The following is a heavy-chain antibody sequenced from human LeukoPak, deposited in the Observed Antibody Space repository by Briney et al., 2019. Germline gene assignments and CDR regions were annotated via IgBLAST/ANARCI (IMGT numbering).Heavy chain of an antibody. V-gene: IGHV1-2*02. CDR1: GYTFTGYY. CDR3: ARARYCSGGSCYSGSFDY. D-gene: IGHD2-15*01. Sequence: ASVKVSCKASGYTFTGYYMHWVRQAPGQGLEWMGWINPNSGGTNYAQKFQGRVTMTRDTSISTAYMELSRLRSDDTAVYYCARARYCSGGSCYSGSFDYWGQGTLVTVSS. J-gene: IGHJ4*02. CDR2: INPNSGGT.